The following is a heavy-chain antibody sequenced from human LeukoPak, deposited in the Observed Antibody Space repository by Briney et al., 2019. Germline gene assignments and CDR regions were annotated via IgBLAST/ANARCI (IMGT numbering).Heavy chain of an antibody. CDR1: GFTFSSYW. CDR2: IKQDGSEK. D-gene: IGHD3-22*01. CDR3: ARDVKYYYDSSGYFP. J-gene: IGHJ5*02. V-gene: IGHV3-7*01. Sequence: PGGSLRLSCAASGFTFSSYWMSWVRQAPGKGLEWVANIKQDGSEKYYGDSVKGRFTISKDNAKNSLYLQMNSLRAEDTAVYYCARDVKYYYDSSGYFPWGQGTLVTVSS.